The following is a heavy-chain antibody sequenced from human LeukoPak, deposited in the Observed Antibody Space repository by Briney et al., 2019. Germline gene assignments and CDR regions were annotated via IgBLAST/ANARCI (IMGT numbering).Heavy chain of an antibody. CDR3: TTGYASSWYV. D-gene: IGHD6-13*01. CDR1: GFTFTNAC. J-gene: IGHJ4*02. Sequence: GGSLRLSCAASGFTFTNACMNWVRQAPGKGLEWVGHIKSKTDGGTTDYAAPVEGRFTISGDDSETTVYLQMNSLKTEDTAVYYCTTGYASSWYVWGQGTLVTVSS. CDR2: IKSKTDGGTT. V-gene: IGHV3-15*01.